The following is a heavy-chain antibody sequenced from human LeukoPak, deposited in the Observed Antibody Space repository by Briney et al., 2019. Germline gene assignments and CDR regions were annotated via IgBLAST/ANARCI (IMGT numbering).Heavy chain of an antibody. J-gene: IGHJ6*03. D-gene: IGHD5-24*01. CDR3: SGYNLFMDV. CDR2: INHSGST. Sequence: PSETLSLTCAVYGGSFSGYYWSWIRQPPGKGLEWIGEINHSGSTNYNPSPKRRVTISVDTSKNQSSLKLSSVTAADTAVYYCSGYNLFMDVWGKGTTVTVSS. V-gene: IGHV4-34*01. CDR1: GGSFSGYY.